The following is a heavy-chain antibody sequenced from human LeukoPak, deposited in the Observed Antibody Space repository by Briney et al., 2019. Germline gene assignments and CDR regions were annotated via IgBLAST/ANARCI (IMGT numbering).Heavy chain of an antibody. CDR1: GGSISSGDYS. D-gene: IGHD1-1*01. CDR3: ARVGSDWNDVRYNWFDP. J-gene: IGHJ5*02. Sequence: KPSETLSLTCAVSGGSISSGDYSWSWIRQPPGKGLEWIGYIFQSGSTYYNPSLKSRVTISVDRSKNQFSLKLSSVTAADTAVYCCARVGSDWNDVRYNWFDPWGQGTLVTVSS. CDR2: IFQSGST. V-gene: IGHV4-30-2*01.